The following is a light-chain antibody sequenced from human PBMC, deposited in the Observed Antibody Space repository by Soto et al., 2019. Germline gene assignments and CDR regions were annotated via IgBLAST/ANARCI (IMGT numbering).Light chain of an antibody. CDR3: LQDYNYPRA. Sequence: AIQMTQSPSSLSASVGDRVTITCRATQGIRNELGWYQQKPGKAPKLLIYAASSLQSGVPSRFSGSASGTDFTLTISSLQPEDFATCYCLQDYNYPRAFGQGTKVEIK. CDR2: AAS. CDR1: QGIRNE. J-gene: IGKJ1*01. V-gene: IGKV1-6*01.